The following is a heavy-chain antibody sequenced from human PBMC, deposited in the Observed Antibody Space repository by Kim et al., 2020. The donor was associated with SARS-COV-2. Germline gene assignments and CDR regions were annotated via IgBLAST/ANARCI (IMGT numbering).Heavy chain of an antibody. Sequence: GKGRFTISRDNAKNSLYLQMNSLRAEDTAVYYCARANYDFWSGPDEFDPWGQGTLVTVSS. D-gene: IGHD3-3*01. J-gene: IGHJ5*02. CDR3: ARANYDFWSGPDEFDP. V-gene: IGHV3-7*04.